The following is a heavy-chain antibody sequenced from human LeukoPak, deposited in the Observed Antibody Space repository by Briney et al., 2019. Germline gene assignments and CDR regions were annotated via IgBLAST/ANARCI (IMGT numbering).Heavy chain of an antibody. Sequence: PSETLSLTCTVSGGSISSSSYYWGWLRQPPGKGLEWIGSIYYSGSTYYNPSLKSRVTISVDTSKNQFSLKLSSVTAADTAVYYCARLFPDPPVKYYYDSSGYSRAVNYYYYYMDVWGKGTTVTISS. CDR2: IYYSGST. V-gene: IGHV4-39*01. J-gene: IGHJ6*03. CDR3: ARLFPDPPVKYYYDSSGYSRAVNYYYYYMDV. CDR1: GGSISSSSYY. D-gene: IGHD3-22*01.